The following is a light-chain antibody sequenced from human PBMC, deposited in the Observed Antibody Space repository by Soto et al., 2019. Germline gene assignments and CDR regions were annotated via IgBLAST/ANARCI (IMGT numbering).Light chain of an antibody. CDR3: QQYNSYWT. J-gene: IGKJ1*01. CDR2: AAS. V-gene: IGKV1-9*01. CDR1: QDISSY. Sequence: IQLTQSPSSLSASVEDRVTITCRASQDISSYLGWYQQKPGKAPKLLIYAASTLQSGVPSRFSGSGSGTEFTLSISSLQPDDFATYYCQQYNSYWTFGQGTKVDI.